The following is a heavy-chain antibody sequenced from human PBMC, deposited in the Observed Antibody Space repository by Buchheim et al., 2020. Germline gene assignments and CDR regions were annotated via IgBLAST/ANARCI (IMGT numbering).Heavy chain of an antibody. CDR2: IYYSGSP. Sequence: QVQLQESGPGLVKPSQTLSLTCTVSGGSISSXGYYWSWIRQHPGKGLEWIGYIYYSGSPYYNPSLKSRXTITVDTSKNQFSLKLSSVTAADTAVYYCARAPYYDFWSGLGNWFDPWGQGTL. J-gene: IGHJ5*02. V-gene: IGHV4-31*03. D-gene: IGHD3-3*01. CDR3: ARAPYYDFWSGLGNWFDP. CDR1: GGSISSXGYY.